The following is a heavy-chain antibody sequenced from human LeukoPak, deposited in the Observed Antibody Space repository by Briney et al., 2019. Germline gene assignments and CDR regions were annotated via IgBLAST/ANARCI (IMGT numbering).Heavy chain of an antibody. Sequence: GGSLRLSCAASGFTFSNAWMNWVRQAPGKGLEWVGRIKSKTDGGTTDYAAPVKGRFTISRDDSKNTLYLQMNSLKTEDTAVYYCTISPPVLGAIWSNYWGQGTLVTVSS. V-gene: IGHV3-15*07. CDR3: TISPPVLGAIWSNY. CDR1: GFTFSNAW. J-gene: IGHJ4*02. D-gene: IGHD1-26*01. CDR2: IKSKTDGGTT.